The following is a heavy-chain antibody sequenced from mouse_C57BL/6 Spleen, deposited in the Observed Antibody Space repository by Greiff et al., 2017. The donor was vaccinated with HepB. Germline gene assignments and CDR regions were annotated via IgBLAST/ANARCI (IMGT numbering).Heavy chain of an antibody. CDR3: ARSDTSAMDY. CDR1: GYTFTSYW. V-gene: IGHV1-59*01. J-gene: IGHJ4*01. CDR2: IDPSDSYT. Sequence: QVQLQQPGAELVRPGTSVKLSCKASGYTFTSYWMHWVKQRPGQGLEWIGVIDPSDSYTNYNQKFKGKATLTVDTSSSTAYMQLSSLTSEDSAVYYCARSDTSAMDYWGQGTSVTVSS.